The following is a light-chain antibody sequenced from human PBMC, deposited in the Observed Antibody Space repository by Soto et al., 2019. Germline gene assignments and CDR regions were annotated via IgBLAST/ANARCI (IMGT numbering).Light chain of an antibody. Sequence: EIVMTQSPATLSVSPGERATLSCRASQSVSSNLAWYQQKPGQAPRLLIYGASTRATGIPARFSGSGSGTEFTLTISSLQSEDFAVYCCQQYNKGPGWTFGKGTKVDIK. CDR3: QQYNKGPGWT. CDR1: QSVSSN. V-gene: IGKV3-15*01. J-gene: IGKJ1*01. CDR2: GAS.